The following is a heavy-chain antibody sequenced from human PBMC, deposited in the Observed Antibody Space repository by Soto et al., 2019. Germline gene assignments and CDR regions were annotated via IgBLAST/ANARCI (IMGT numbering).Heavy chain of an antibody. Sequence: SETRSLTCTVSGASIRSGGYYWSWIRQDPGKGLEWLGYIYDNGTTYYNPSLKSRVSISRDTSKNQFSLKMTSLTAADTAIYYCASGQVGATTWFDPWGQGTKVTVSS. J-gene: IGHJ5*02. D-gene: IGHD1-26*01. CDR2: IYDNGTT. CDR3: ASGQVGATTWFDP. CDR1: GASIRSGGYY. V-gene: IGHV4-31*03.